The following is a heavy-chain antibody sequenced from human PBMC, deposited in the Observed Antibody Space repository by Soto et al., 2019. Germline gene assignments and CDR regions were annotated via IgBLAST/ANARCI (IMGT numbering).Heavy chain of an antibody. V-gene: IGHV3-23*01. CDR3: AKYSWQLVQVY. CDR1: GFTFSSYA. Sequence: GGSLRLSCAASGFTFSSYAMSWVRQAPGKGLEWVSAISGSGGSTYYADSVKGRFTISRDNSKSTLYLQMNSLRAEDTAVYYCAKYSWQLVQVYWGQGTLVTVSS. CDR2: ISGSGGST. J-gene: IGHJ4*02. D-gene: IGHD6-6*01.